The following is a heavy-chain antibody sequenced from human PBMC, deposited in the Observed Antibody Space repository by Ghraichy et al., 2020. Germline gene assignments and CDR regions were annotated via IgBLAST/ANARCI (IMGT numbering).Heavy chain of an antibody. V-gene: IGHV3-7*03. D-gene: IGHD3-3*01. CDR3: AKEEGVGTGAFDI. Sequence: GGSLRLSCVASGFTFSNYYMNWVRQAPGKGLEWVANIKQDGSDKFYEDSVKGRFTISRDNAKNSVFLQMNSLRAEDTALYYCAKEEGVGTGAFDIWGQGTIVTVSS. J-gene: IGHJ3*02. CDR1: GFTFSNYY. CDR2: IKQDGSDK.